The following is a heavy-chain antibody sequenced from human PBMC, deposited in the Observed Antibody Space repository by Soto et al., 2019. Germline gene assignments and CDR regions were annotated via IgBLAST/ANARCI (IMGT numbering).Heavy chain of an antibody. CDR3: AGTTSHYWYYMDV. V-gene: IGHV4-34*01. J-gene: IGHJ6*03. Sequence: ETLSLTCAVYGGSFSGSHWCWIRQPPGKGLEWLGGINRSGSGNYNPSLRSRVTISVDTSKHQFSLKLTSVTPEDTAVYYCAGTTSHYWYYMDVWGKGTTVTVSS. CDR2: INRSGSG. CDR1: GGSFSGSH. D-gene: IGHD1-7*01.